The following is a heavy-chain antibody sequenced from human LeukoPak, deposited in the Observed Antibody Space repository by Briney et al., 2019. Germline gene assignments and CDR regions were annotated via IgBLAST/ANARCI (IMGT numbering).Heavy chain of an antibody. CDR3: ARDYYDSSGYVVSDY. J-gene: IGHJ4*02. Sequence: PSETLSLTCTVSGNSISSSSYYWVWIRQPPGKGLEWIGSINYYGKTYYNPSVKSRVTISVDTSKNQFSLKLSSVTAADTAVYYCARDYYDSSGYVVSDYWGQGTLVTVSS. D-gene: IGHD3-22*01. CDR2: INYYGKT. CDR1: GNSISSSSYY. V-gene: IGHV4-39*07.